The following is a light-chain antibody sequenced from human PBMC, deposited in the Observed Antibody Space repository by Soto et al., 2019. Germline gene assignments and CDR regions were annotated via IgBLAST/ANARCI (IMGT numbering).Light chain of an antibody. Sequence: EIVLTQYPGTLSLSPGERATLSCRASQSISSNYLAWYQQRPGQAPRLLIFGASYRATGIPDRFSGSGSGTDFTLTISRLEPEDFAVYYCQQYSSSPPEFTFGPGTRVDSK. CDR1: QSISSNY. J-gene: IGKJ3*01. V-gene: IGKV3-20*01. CDR3: QQYSSSPPEFT. CDR2: GAS.